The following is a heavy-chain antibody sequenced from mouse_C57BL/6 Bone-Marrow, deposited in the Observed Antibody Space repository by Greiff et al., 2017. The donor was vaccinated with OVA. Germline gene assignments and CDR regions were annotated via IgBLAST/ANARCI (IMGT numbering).Heavy chain of an antibody. Sequence: VQLQQSGPELVKPGASVKISCKASGYSFTSYYIHWVKQRPGQGLEWIGWIYPGSGNTKYNEKFKGKATLTADTSSSTAYMQLSSLTSEDSAVYYCARDDYHAMDYWGQGTSVTVSS. CDR2: IYPGSGNT. J-gene: IGHJ4*01. CDR1: GYSFTSYY. CDR3: ARDDYHAMDY. V-gene: IGHV1-66*01.